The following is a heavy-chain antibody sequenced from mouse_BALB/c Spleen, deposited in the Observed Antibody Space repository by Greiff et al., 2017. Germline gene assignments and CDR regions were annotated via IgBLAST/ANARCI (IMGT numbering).Heavy chain of an antibody. Sequence: QVQLQQSGAELVRPGASVTLSCKASGYTFTDYEMHWVKQTPVHGLEWIGAIDPETGGTAYNQKFKGKATLTADKSSSTAYMELRSLTSEDSAVYYCTTYRDENDYRGQGNTLTVSS. CDR1: GYTFTDYE. CDR3: TTYRDENDY. D-gene: IGHD2-14*01. J-gene: IGHJ2*01. CDR2: IDPETGGT. V-gene: IGHV1-15*01.